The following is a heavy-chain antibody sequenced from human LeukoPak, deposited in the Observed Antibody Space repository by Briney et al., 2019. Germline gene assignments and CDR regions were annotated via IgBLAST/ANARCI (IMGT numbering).Heavy chain of an antibody. CDR1: GGTFSSYA. J-gene: IGHJ4*02. V-gene: IGHV1-69*06. D-gene: IGHD4-17*01. CDR3: ARDNVDYGDYGFDY. CDR2: IIPIFGTA. Sequence: ASVKVSCYASGGTFSSYAISCVRQAPGQGLEWMGGIIPIFGTANYVQKFQGRVTITADKSTSTAYMELSSLRSEDTAVYYCARDNVDYGDYGFDYWGQGTLVTVSS.